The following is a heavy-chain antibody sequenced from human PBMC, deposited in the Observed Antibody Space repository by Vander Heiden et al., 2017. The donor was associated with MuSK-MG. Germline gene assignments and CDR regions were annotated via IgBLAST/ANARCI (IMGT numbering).Heavy chain of an antibody. Sequence: EVQLVESGGGLVQPGGSLRLSCAAFGFTFSSYWLSWVRQAPGKGLEWVANIKQDGSEKYYVYSVKGRFTISRDNAKNSLYLQMNSLRAEDTAVYYCAIDHYWYYYMDVWGQGTTVTVSS. CDR2: IKQDGSEK. CDR1: GFTFSSYW. V-gene: IGHV3-7*01. CDR3: AIDHYWYYYMDV. J-gene: IGHJ6*03.